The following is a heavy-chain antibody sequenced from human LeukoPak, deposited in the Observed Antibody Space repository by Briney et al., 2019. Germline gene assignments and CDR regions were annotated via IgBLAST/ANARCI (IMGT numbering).Heavy chain of an antibody. CDR2: IKQDGSEK. D-gene: IGHD5-18*01. V-gene: IGHV3-7*01. CDR1: GFTFSSYW. J-gene: IGHJ4*02. CDR3: ARGLGYSYGYYFDY. Sequence: GGSLRLSCAASGFTFSSYWMSWVRQAPRKGLEWVANIKQDGSEKYYVDSVKGRFTISRDNAKNSLYLQMNSLRAEDTAVYYCARGLGYSYGYYFDYWGQGTLVTVSS.